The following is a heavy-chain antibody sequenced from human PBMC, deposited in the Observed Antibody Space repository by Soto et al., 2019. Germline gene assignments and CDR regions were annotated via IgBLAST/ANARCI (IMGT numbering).Heavy chain of an antibody. V-gene: IGHV4-34*01. J-gene: IGHJ6*02. CDR3: ARNKREGQQLVQRGTGGMDV. CDR2: INHSGST. D-gene: IGHD6-13*01. Sequence: PSETLSLTCAVYGGSFSGYYWSWIRQPPGKGLEWIGEINHSGSTNYNPSLKSRVTISVDTSKNQFSLKLSSVTAADTAVYYCARNKREGQQLVQRGTGGMDVWGQGTTVTVSS. CDR1: GGSFSGYY.